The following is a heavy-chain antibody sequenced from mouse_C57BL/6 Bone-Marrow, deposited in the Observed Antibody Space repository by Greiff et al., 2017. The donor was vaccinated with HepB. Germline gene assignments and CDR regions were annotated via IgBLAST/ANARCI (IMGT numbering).Heavy chain of an antibody. Sequence: GIDFSRYWMSWVRRAPGKGLEWIGEINPDSSTINYAPSLKDKFIISRDNAKNTLFLQMSKVRSEDTALYYCASPVVPYWYFDVWGTGTTVTVSS. D-gene: IGHD1-1*01. V-gene: IGHV4-1*01. CDR2: INPDSSTI. CDR1: GIDFSRYW. CDR3: ASPVVPYWYFDV. J-gene: IGHJ1*03.